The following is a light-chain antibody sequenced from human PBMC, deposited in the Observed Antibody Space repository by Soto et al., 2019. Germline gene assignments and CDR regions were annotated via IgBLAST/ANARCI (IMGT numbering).Light chain of an antibody. Sequence: QSVLTQPPSVSAAPGQKVTISCSGSSSNIGNNYVSWYQQLPGTAPKLLIYENNKRPSGIPDRFSGSKSGTSATLGITGLQTGDEADYHCGTWDSSLSAGNVVFGGGTKVTVL. CDR1: SSNIGNNY. CDR2: ENN. J-gene: IGLJ2*01. CDR3: GTWDSSLSAGNVV. V-gene: IGLV1-51*02.